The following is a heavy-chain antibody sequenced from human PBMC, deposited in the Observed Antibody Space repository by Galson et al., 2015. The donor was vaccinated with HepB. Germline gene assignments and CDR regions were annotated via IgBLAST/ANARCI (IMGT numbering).Heavy chain of an antibody. Sequence: SLRLSCAASGFTFSDYSMSWVRQAPGMGLECISYISNSGDVVYYADSLKGRSTISRDNANSTLYLQINSLRAEDTAMYYCARDNYGMDVWGQGTTVTVSS. CDR1: GFTFSDYS. CDR3: ARDNYGMDV. CDR2: ISNSGDVV. J-gene: IGHJ6*02. V-gene: IGHV3-11*04.